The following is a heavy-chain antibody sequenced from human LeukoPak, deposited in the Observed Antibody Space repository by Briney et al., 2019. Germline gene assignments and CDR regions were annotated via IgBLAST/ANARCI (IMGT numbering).Heavy chain of an antibody. CDR1: GYTLTELS. D-gene: IGHD6-19*01. Sequence: GASVKVSCKVSGYTLTELSMHWVRQAPGKGLEWMGGFDPEDGETIYAQKFQGRVTMTEDTSTDTAYMELSSLRSEDTAVYYCATEGQWLVDNWFDPWGQGTLVTVSS. J-gene: IGHJ5*02. CDR3: ATEGQWLVDNWFDP. CDR2: FDPEDGET. V-gene: IGHV1-24*01.